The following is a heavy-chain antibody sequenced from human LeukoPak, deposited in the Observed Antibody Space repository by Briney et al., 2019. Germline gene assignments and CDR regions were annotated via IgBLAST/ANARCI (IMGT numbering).Heavy chain of an antibody. V-gene: IGHV1-46*01. J-gene: IGHJ4*02. CDR1: GYTFTSYY. CDR3: ARGPLICSGGSCYALHFDY. Sequence: ASVKVSCKASGYTFTSYYMHWVRQAPGQGLEWMGIINPSGGSTSYAQKFQGRVTITRDTSASTAYMELSSLRSEDTAVYYCARGPLICSGGSCYALHFDYWGQGTLVTVSS. D-gene: IGHD2-15*01. CDR2: INPSGGST.